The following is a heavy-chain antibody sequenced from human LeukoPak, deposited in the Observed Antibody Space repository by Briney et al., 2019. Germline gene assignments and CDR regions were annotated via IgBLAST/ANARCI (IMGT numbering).Heavy chain of an antibody. CDR1: GYTFTSYG. V-gene: IGHV1-18*01. D-gene: IGHD6-19*01. CDR2: ISAYNGDT. J-gene: IGHJ4*02. Sequence: ASVKVSCKASGYTFTSYGINWVRQAPGQGLEWMGWISAYNGDTNYAQKLQGRVTMTTDTSTSTAYLELRSLKSDDTALYYCARDPHEFSSGWSQFNYWGQGTLVTVSS. CDR3: ARDPHEFSSGWSQFNY.